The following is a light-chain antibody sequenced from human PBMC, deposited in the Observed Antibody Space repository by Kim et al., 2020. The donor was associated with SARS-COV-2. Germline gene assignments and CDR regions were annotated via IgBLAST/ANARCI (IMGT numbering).Light chain of an antibody. CDR1: SSNIAMTH. J-gene: IGLJ1*01. CDR2: DDF. V-gene: IGLV1-51*01. CDR3: GSWDNSLFGV. Sequence: PGQLVTIVCSGGSSNIAMTHVSWYKQLPGAAPKLLIYDDFRRSSGTPDRFSGSKSGTSATLAITGLHTGDEADYYCGSWDNSLFGVFGSGTKVTVL.